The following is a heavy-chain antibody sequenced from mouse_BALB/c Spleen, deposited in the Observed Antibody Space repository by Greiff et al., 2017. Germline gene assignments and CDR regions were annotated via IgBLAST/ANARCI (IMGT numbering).Heavy chain of an antibody. CDR2: IYPGDGDT. D-gene: IGHD1-1*01. CDR3: ARKNYETAMDY. J-gene: IGHJ4*01. CDR1: GYAFSSYW. V-gene: IGHV1-80*01. Sequence: QVHVKQSGAELVRPGSSVKISCKASGYAFSSYWMNWVKQRPGQGLEWIGQIYPGDGDTNYNGKFKGKATLTADKSSSTAYMQLSSLTSEDSAVYFCARKNYETAMDYWGQGTSVTVSS.